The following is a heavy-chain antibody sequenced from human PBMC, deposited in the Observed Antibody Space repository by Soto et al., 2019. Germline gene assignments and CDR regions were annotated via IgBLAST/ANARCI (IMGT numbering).Heavy chain of an antibody. CDR1: GFTFSDYA. J-gene: IGHJ1*01. CDR2: ISATGATT. D-gene: IGHD2-15*01. V-gene: IGHV3-23*01. Sequence: GGPLRLSWVASGFTFSDYAMTWVRQAPGKGLEWVSVISATGATTYYADSVRGRFTISRDNSKNTLNLQMNDLRVEDTAVIYCAKGRKSTEKDIAVMLAAASSIQHWGQGTLVTVSS. CDR3: AKGRKSTEKDIAVMLAAASSIQH.